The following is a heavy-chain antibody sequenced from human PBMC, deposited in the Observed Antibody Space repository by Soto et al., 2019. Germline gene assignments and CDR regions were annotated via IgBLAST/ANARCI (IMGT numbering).Heavy chain of an antibody. CDR1: GSLLPSSY. J-gene: IGHJ4*02. D-gene: IGHD6-19*01. CDR2: INPSDGST. Sequence: ASVKVSCTASGSLLPSSYMLWVREAPGQGLEWIGIINPSDGSTNYAQKFQGRVTMTRDTSTSTVYMELSSLRSEDTAVYYCARGLGYSSGWSHFDYWGQGTLVTVSS. CDR3: ARGLGYSSGWSHFDY. V-gene: IGHV1-46*01.